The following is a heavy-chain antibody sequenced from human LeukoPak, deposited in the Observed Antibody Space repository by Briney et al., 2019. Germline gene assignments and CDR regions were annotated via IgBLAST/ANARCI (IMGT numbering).Heavy chain of an antibody. CDR3: ARGERTIFGVVIREGYFDY. V-gene: IGHV3-7*01. D-gene: IGHD3-3*01. Sequence: GGSLRLSCAASGFTFSSYWMSWVRQAPGKGLEWVANIKQDGSEKYYVDSVKGRFTISRDNAKNSLYLQMNSLRAEDTAVYYCARGERTIFGVVIREGYFDYWGQGTLVTVSS. J-gene: IGHJ4*02. CDR1: GFTFSSYW. CDR2: IKQDGSEK.